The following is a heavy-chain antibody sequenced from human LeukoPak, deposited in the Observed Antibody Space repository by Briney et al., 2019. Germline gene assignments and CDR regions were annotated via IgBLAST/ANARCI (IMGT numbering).Heavy chain of an antibody. CDR2: INHSGST. CDR1: GDSISTSNSY. J-gene: IGHJ5*02. V-gene: IGHV4-39*06. D-gene: IGHD2-15*01. Sequence: SETLSLTCAVSGDSISTSNSYWGWIRQPPGKGLEWIGEINHSGSTNYNPSLKSRVTISVDTSKNQFPLKLSSVTAADTAVYYCARGPYSGWFDPWGQGTLVTVSS. CDR3: ARGPYSGWFDP.